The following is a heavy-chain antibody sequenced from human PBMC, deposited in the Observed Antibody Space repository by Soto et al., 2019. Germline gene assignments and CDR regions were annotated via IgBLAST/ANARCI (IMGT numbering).Heavy chain of an antibody. D-gene: IGHD2-8*01. Sequence: XSVKVSCKASGFTFTNDGVNWVRQAPGQGLEWMGWVSANNGHTNYAQNLQGRVSMTTDTSTSTAYMELRGLRFDDTAVYYCARDIESVKAKPFFYYYAMDVWGQGTTVTVSS. CDR2: VSANNGHT. CDR1: GFTFTNDG. J-gene: IGHJ6*02. CDR3: ARDIESVKAKPFFYYYAMDV. V-gene: IGHV1-18*01.